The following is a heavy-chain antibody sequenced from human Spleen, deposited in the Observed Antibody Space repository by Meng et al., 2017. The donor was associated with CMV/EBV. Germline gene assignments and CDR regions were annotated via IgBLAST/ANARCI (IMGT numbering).Heavy chain of an antibody. CDR3: ARDRGVVVPAAKDYYYYYGMDV. D-gene: IGHD2-2*01. CDR1: GFTVSSNY. Sequence: GESLKISCAASGFTVSSNYMSWVRQAPGKGLEWVSSISSSSSYIYYADSVKGRFTISRDNAKNSLYLQMNSLRAEDTAVYYCARDRGVVVPAAKDYYYYYGMDVWGQGTTVTVSS. V-gene: IGHV3-21*01. CDR2: ISSSSSYI. J-gene: IGHJ6*02.